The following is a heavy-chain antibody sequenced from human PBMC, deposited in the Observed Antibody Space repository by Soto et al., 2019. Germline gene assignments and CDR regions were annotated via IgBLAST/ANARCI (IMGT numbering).Heavy chain of an antibody. J-gene: IGHJ6*02. CDR1: GYSFTSNW. CDR2: ICPGDSDT. V-gene: IGHV5-51*01. CDR3: ASTHHPAYSSSWYAGGMDV. D-gene: IGHD6-13*01. Sequence: PVESLKISCKGSGYSFTSNWIGSVRQMPRKGLEWMGIICPGDSDTRYSPSFQGQVTISADKSISTAYLQWSSLKASDTAMYYCASTHHPAYSSSWYAGGMDVWGQGTTVTVSS.